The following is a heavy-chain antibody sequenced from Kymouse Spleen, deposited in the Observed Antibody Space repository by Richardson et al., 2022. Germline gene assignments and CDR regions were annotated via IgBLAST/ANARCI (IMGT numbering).Heavy chain of an antibody. CDR1: GFTFSGSA. V-gene: IGHV3-73*02. D-gene: IGHD4-11,IGHD4-11*01. J-gene: IGHJ6*02. CDR3: TRGSNYVDYYYYGMDV. Sequence: EVQLVESGGGLVQPGGSLKLSCAASGFTFSGSAMHWVRQASGKGLEWVGRIRSKANSYATAYAASVKGRFTISRDDSKNTAYLQMNSLKTEDTAVYYCTRGSNYVDYYYYGMDVWGQGTTVTVSS. CDR2: IRSKANSYAT.